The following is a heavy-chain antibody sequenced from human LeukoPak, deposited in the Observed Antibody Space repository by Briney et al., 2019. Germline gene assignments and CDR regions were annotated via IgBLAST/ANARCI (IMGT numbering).Heavy chain of an antibody. CDR2: IYYSGST. J-gene: IGHJ3*02. CDR3: ASTAAALDAFDI. Sequence: SETLSLTCTVSGGSISSGGYYWRRIRQHPGKGLEWIGYIYYSGSTYYNPSLKSRVTISVDTSKNQFSLKLSSVTAADTAVYYYASTAAALDAFDIWGQGTMVTVSS. D-gene: IGHD2-15*01. CDR1: GGSISSGGYY. V-gene: IGHV4-31*03.